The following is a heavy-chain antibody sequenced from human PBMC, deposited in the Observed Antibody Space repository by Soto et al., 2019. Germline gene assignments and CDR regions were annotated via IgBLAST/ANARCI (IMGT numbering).Heavy chain of an antibody. CDR3: AKVPAVTTGY. CDR2: ISGSGGST. V-gene: IGHV3-23*01. Sequence: EVQLLESEGCLVQPGGSLRVSCAASGFTFSSYAMTWVRQAPGKGLEWVSAISGSGGSTYYADSVKGRFTISRDNSKNTLYVQMNSLRAEDTAVYNCAKVPAVTTGYWGQGTLVTVSS. D-gene: IGHD4-17*01. J-gene: IGHJ4*02. CDR1: GFTFSSYA.